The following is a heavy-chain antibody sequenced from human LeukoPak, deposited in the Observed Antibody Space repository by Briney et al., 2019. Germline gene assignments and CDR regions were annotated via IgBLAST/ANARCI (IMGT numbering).Heavy chain of an antibody. V-gene: IGHV3-9*01. D-gene: IGHD6-13*01. Sequence: RAGASLRLSCAASGFTFDDYAMHWVRQPPGKGLEWVSGISWNSGSIGYADSVKGRFTISRDTAKNSLYLQMNSLRAEDTALYYCAKDPMYSSSWVFDYWGQGTLVTVSS. CDR3: AKDPMYSSSWVFDY. CDR1: GFTFDDYA. CDR2: ISWNSGSI. J-gene: IGHJ4*02.